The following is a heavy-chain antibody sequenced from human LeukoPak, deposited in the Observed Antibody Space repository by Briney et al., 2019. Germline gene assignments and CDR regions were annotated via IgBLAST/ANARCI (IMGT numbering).Heavy chain of an antibody. D-gene: IGHD3-3*01. Sequence: GGSLRLSCVGSGFSFSSYAMSWVRQAPGKGLEWVSGISGNGGNTYYADSIKGRFTISRDNSKNTLYLQMNSLRAEDTAVYYCAKRYDFWSGSFNYYNMDVWGQGTTVTVSS. CDR1: GFSFSSYA. V-gene: IGHV3-23*01. CDR2: ISGNGGNT. J-gene: IGHJ6*02. CDR3: AKRYDFWSGSFNYYNMDV.